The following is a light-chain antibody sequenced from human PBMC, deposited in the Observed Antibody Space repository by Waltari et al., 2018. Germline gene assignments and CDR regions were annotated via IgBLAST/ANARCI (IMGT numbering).Light chain of an antibody. CDR2: TAS. J-gene: IGKJ4*01. CDR3: LQSNSFPLT. Sequence: DVQMTQSPSSVSASVGDRVTITCRASQDISTWLAWYQQEPGKAPKLLIFTASTLQKGVPSRFSGSGSWTDFTLSISSLQPEDVATYYCLQSNSFPLTFGGGTKVEI. CDR1: QDISTW. V-gene: IGKV1-12*01.